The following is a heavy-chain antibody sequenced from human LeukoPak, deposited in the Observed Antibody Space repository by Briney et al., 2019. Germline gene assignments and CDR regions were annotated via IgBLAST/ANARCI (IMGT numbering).Heavy chain of an antibody. J-gene: IGHJ4*02. CDR3: ARDKTAFPLRYFDY. CDR1: GYRFTSYS. D-gene: IGHD3-9*01. Sequence: GGSLNIPCLGSGYRFTSYSVGWLGQMPGKGLDGMGIFYPVESDTRYSPSFPGQVTISADKSISTAYLQWSSLKASDTAMYYCARDKTAFPLRYFDYWGQGTLVTVSS. CDR2: FYPVESDT. V-gene: IGHV5-51*01.